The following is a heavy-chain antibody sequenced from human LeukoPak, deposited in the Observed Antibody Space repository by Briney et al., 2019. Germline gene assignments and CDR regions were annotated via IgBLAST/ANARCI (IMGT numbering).Heavy chain of an antibody. Sequence: GASVKVSCKASGYTFTNNYMHWVRQAPGQGLEWMGWINPNSGGTNYAQKFQGRVTMTRDTSISTAYMELSRLRSDDTAVYYCARGRNTIFGVVPEFDPWGQGTLVTVSS. CDR1: GYTFTNNY. D-gene: IGHD3-3*01. J-gene: IGHJ5*02. V-gene: IGHV1-2*02. CDR3: ARGRNTIFGVVPEFDP. CDR2: INPNSGGT.